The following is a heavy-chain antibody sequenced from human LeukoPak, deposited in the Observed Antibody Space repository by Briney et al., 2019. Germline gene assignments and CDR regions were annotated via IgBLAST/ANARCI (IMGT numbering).Heavy chain of an antibody. J-gene: IGHJ4*02. D-gene: IGHD5-24*01. CDR1: GGSISSSSYY. V-gene: IGHV4-39*01. CDR3: ARQGDGYNFLDY. CDR2: IYYSGST. Sequence: SETLSLTCTVSGGSISSSSYYWGWIRQPPGKGLEWIGSIYYSGSTYYNPSLKSRGTISVDKSKNQFSLKLSSVTAADTAVYYCARQGDGYNFLDYWGQGTLVTVSS.